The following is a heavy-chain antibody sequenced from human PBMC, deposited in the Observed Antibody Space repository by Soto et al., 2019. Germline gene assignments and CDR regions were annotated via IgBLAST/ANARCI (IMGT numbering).Heavy chain of an antibody. CDR2: VTSSSSSM. D-gene: IGHD3-22*01. J-gene: IGHJ4*02. Sequence: LRLSCAASGFTFNRYSMNWVRQAPGKGLEWVSSVTSSSSSMLYADSVKGRFTISRDDAKDSLFLQMNSLRADDTAVYYCAREADFASSGYVLDYWGQGTLVTVSS. CDR1: GFTFNRYS. CDR3: AREADFASSGYVLDY. V-gene: IGHV3-21*01.